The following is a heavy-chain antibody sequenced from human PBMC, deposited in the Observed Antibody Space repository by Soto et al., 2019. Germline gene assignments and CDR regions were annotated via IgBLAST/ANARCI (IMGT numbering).Heavy chain of an antibody. J-gene: IGHJ3*02. Sequence: GGSLRLSCAASGFTFRSYAMHWVRQAPGKGLEWVAVISYDGSNKYYADSVKGRFTISRDNSKNTLYLQMNSLRAEDTAVYYCARATGYSGSYWWGAFDIWGQGTMVTVSS. CDR2: ISYDGSNK. CDR1: GFTFRSYA. V-gene: IGHV3-30-3*01. CDR3: ARATGYSGSYWWGAFDI. D-gene: IGHD1-26*01.